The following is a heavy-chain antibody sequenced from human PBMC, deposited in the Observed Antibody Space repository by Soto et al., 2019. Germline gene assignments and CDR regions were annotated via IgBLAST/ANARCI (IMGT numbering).Heavy chain of an antibody. V-gene: IGHV4-59*08. D-gene: IGHD3-3*01. CDR1: GGSISGYY. J-gene: IGHJ4*02. Sequence: QVQLQESGPGLVKPSETLSLTCTVSGGSISGYYWSWIRQPPGKGLEWIGYIYYSGSTNYNPSLMRRVTISVDTSKNQFSLKLSSVTAADTAVYYCARQGYYDFWSGYPTVNDYWGQGTLVTVSS. CDR3: ARQGYYDFWSGYPTVNDY. CDR2: IYYSGST.